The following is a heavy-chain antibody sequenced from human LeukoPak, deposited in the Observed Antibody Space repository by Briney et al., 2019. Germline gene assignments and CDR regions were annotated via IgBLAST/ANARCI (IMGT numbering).Heavy chain of an antibody. CDR3: ARGSRSSWYNWFDP. Sequence: SETLSLTCAVSGGSITGYYWNWIRQTPGKGLEWIGYIYYSRSTIYNPSLERRVSISVDTSKNQFSLKLSSVTAADTAVYYCARGSRSSWYNWFDPWGQGTLVTVSS. CDR1: GGSITGYY. J-gene: IGHJ5*02. D-gene: IGHD6-13*01. CDR2: IYYSRST. V-gene: IGHV4-59*12.